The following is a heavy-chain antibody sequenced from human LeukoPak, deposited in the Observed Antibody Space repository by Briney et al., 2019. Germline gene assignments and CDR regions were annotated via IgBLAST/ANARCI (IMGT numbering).Heavy chain of an antibody. CDR1: GYTFTSYA. V-gene: IGHV1-3*01. CDR3: AREADYYDSAAPFDY. CDR2: INAGNGNT. Sequence: GASVKVSCKASGYTFTSYAMHWVRQAPGQRLEWMGWINAGNGNTKYSQKFQGRVTITRDTSASTAYMELSSLRSEDTAVYYCAREADYYDSAAPFDYWGQGTLVTVSS. J-gene: IGHJ4*02. D-gene: IGHD3-22*01.